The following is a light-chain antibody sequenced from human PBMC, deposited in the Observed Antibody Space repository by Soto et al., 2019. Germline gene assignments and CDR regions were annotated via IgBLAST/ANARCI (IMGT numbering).Light chain of an antibody. CDR2: AAS. V-gene: IGKV1-9*01. Sequence: DIQLTQSPSFLSASVGDRVTSTCRASQGISSYLAWYQQKPGKAPKLLIYAASTLQSGVPSRFSGSGSGTEFTLTISSLPPEDFATYYCEQLNSYPALTFGGGTKVEIK. J-gene: IGKJ4*01. CDR1: QGISSY. CDR3: EQLNSYPALT.